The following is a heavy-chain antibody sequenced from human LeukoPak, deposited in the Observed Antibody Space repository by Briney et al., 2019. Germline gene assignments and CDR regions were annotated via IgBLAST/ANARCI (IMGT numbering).Heavy chain of an antibody. Sequence: PSETLSLTCTVSGGSISSSSYYWGWIRQPPGKGLEWIGYIYYSGSTNYNPSLKSRVTISVDTSKNQFSLKLSSVIAADTAVYYCARGRDSGWYPIADYWGQGTLVTVSS. D-gene: IGHD6-19*01. CDR1: GGSISSSSYY. CDR3: ARGRDSGWYPIADY. V-gene: IGHV4-61*05. J-gene: IGHJ4*02. CDR2: IYYSGST.